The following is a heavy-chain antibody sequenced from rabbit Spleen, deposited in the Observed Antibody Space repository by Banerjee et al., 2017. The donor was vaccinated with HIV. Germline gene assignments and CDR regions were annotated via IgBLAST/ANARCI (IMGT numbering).Heavy chain of an antibody. V-gene: IGHV1S45*01. CDR1: GFTINNYG. D-gene: IGHD1-1*01. CDR3: ARGYYNDRRLNL. CDR2: INSGSNVKT. Sequence: QEQLVESGGGLVQPEGSLTLTCTASGFTINNYGVSWVRQAPGKGLEWIASINSGSNVKTWYATWAKGRFTISKTSSTTVTLQMTSLTAADTATYFCARGYYNDRRLNLWGPGTLVTVS. J-gene: IGHJ4*01.